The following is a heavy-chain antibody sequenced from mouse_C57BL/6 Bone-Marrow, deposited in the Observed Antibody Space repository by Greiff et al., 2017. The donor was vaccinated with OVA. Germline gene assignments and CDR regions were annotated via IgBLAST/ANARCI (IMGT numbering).Heavy chain of an antibody. J-gene: IGHJ2*01. CDR1: GYTFTSYG. CDR3: AREGAYGSSYEYYFDY. V-gene: IGHV1-81*01. CDR2: IYPRSGNT. Sequence: VQLQQSGAELARPGASVKLSCKASGYTFTSYGISWVKQRTGQGLEWIGEIYPRSGNTYYNEKFKGKATLTADKSSSTAYMELRSLTSEDSAVYCCAREGAYGSSYEYYFDYWGQGTTLTVSS. D-gene: IGHD1-1*01.